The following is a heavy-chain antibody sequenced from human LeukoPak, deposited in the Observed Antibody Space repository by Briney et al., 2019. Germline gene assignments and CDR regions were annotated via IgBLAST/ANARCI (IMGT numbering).Heavy chain of an antibody. CDR3: AMTKREVYNLYFDY. CDR1: GGSISSYY. CDR2: IYYSGST. J-gene: IGHJ4*02. V-gene: IGHV4-59*01. D-gene: IGHD5-24*01. Sequence: SETLSLTCTVSGGSISSYYWSWIRQPPGKALEWIGYIYYSGSTNYKPPLKSRVTISVDTSKNQFSLKLSSVTAADTAVYYCAMTKREVYNLYFDYWGQGTLVTVSS.